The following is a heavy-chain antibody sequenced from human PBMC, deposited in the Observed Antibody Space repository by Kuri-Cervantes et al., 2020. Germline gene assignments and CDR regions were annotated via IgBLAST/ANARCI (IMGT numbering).Heavy chain of an antibody. CDR3: ARDHRGAAAGSRAYFDY. CDR1: GFTVSNNY. D-gene: IGHD6-13*01. V-gene: IGHV3-53*05. J-gene: IGHJ4*02. CDR2: IYSGGST. Sequence: GESLKISCAASGFTVSNNYMTWVRQAPGKGLEWVSVIYSGGSTYYADSVKGRFTISRDNSKNTLYLQMNSLRAEDTAVYYCARDHRGAAAGSRAYFDYWGQGTLVTV.